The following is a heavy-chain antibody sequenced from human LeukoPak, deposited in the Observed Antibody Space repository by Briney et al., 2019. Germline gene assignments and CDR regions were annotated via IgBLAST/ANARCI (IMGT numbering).Heavy chain of an antibody. CDR2: ISSSGSTI. D-gene: IGHD3-10*02. Sequence: GETLRLSCAASGFTFNTYVMNWVRQAPGKGLEWVSYISSSGSTIYYADSVKGRFTISRDNAKNSLYLQMNSLRAEDTAVYYCAELGITMIGGVWGKGTTVTISS. V-gene: IGHV3-48*03. J-gene: IGHJ6*04. CDR3: AELGITMIGGV. CDR1: GFTFNTYV.